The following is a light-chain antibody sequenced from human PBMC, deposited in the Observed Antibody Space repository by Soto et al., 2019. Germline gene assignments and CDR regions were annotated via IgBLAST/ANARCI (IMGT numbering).Light chain of an antibody. Sequence: QSALTQPASVSGSPGQSITISCTGTGSDVGGYDYVSWYQHHPGKAPKVMIYEVTNRPSGVSNRCSGSKSGNTASLTSAGRMAEDEADYYCSSYTSSSTEVFGTGTKVTVL. CDR3: SSYTSSSTEV. V-gene: IGLV2-14*01. J-gene: IGLJ1*01. CDR1: GSDVGGYDY. CDR2: EVT.